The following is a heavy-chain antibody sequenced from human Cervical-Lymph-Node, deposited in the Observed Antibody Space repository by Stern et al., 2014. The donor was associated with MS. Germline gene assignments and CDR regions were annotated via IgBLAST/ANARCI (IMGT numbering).Heavy chain of an antibody. CDR3: VRTESCYYYDGMDV. V-gene: IGHV3-30*09. CDR1: GSTFSKSA. Sequence: VQLEESGGGVVPPGRSLRLSCADSGSTFSKSAMHWVRQAPGKGLEWVAVISHDGRNKPYGVSLNGRLAILRDNSRNTLSLEIYSLRAEDTGVYYCVRTESCYYYDGMDVWGHGTTVIVSS. J-gene: IGHJ6*02. CDR2: ISHDGRNK.